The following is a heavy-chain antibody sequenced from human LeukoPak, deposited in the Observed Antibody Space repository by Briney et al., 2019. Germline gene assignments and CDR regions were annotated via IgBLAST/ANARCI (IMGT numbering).Heavy chain of an antibody. CDR2: ISAYNGNT. CDR3: AIMVVPAAIRYYYYGMDV. Sequence: GASVKVSCTASGYTFTSYGISWVRQAPGQGLEWMGWISAYNGNTNYAQKLQGRVTMTTDTSTSTAYMELRSLRSDDTAVYYCAIMVVPAAIRYYYYGMDVWGQGTTVTVSS. V-gene: IGHV1-18*01. J-gene: IGHJ6*02. D-gene: IGHD2-2*02. CDR1: GYTFTSYG.